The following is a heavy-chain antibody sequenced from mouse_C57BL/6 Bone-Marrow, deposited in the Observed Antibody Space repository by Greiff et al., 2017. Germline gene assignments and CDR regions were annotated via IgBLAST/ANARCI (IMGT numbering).Heavy chain of an antibody. CDR3: ARDEETGTKRFAY. CDR1: GYSITSGYY. J-gene: IGHJ3*01. Sequence: EVQLVESGPGLVKPSQSLSLTCSVTGYSITSGYYWNWIRQFPGNKLEWMGYISYDGSNNYNPSLKNRISITRDTSKNQFFLKLNSVTTEDTATYYCARDEETGTKRFAYWGQGTLVTVSA. D-gene: IGHD4-1*01. V-gene: IGHV3-6*01. CDR2: ISYDGSN.